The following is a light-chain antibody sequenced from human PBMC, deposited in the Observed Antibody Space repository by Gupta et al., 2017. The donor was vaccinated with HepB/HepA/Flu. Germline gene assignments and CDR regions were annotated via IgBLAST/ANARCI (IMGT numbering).Light chain of an antibody. CDR2: TAS. J-gene: IGKJ1*01. CDR1: QSINSY. CDR3: QQSYSTPGT. Sequence: DIQMTQSPSSLSASVGDRVTITCRASQSINSYLNWYQQKPGKAPKLLIYTASSLQSVVPLRFSGSGSGTDFTLTISSLQPEDFATYYCQQSYSTPGTFGQGTKVEIK. V-gene: IGKV1-39*01.